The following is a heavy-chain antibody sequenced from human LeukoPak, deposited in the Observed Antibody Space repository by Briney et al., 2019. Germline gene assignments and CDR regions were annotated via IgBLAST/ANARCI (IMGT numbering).Heavy chain of an antibody. CDR1: GFTFSNVW. CDR2: VKSRDVGRTT. J-gene: IGHJ5*02. CDR3: TTDFLQGYSSS. D-gene: IGHD5-12*01. Sequence: GGSLRLSCAASGFTFSNVWMTWVRQAPGKGLECVGRVKSRDVGRTTDYAAPVKGRFTISRDDSKNTVYLQMIGLQTEDTAVYYCTTDFLQGYSSSWGQGTLVTVSS. V-gene: IGHV3-15*01.